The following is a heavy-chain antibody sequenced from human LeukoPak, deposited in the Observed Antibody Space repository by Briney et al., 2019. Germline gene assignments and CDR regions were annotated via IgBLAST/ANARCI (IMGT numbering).Heavy chain of an antibody. J-gene: IGHJ4*02. Sequence: ETLSLTCTVSGVSISSSGYYWAWIRQPPGKGLEWVSSISSSSSYIYYADSVKGRFTISRDNAKNSLYLQMNSLRAEDTAVYYCARESGYGTHLDYWGQGTLVTVSS. CDR1: GVSISSSG. V-gene: IGHV3-21*01. D-gene: IGHD6-25*01. CDR2: ISSSSSYI. CDR3: ARESGYGTHLDY.